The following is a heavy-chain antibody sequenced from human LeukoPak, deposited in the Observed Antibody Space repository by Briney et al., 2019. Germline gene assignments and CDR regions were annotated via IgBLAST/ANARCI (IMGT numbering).Heavy chain of an antibody. V-gene: IGHV4-59*01. CDR3: AGSPNPYYFDF. J-gene: IGHJ4*02. CDR1: GGSISSYY. Sequence: SETLSLTCTVSGGSISSYYWSLIRQSPEKGLEWIGYIYYTGNTNYNPSLKSRVTILVDASKNQFSLNLSSVTDADTAVYYCAGSPNPYYFDFWGQGSLVTVSS. CDR2: IYYTGNT. D-gene: IGHD6-19*01.